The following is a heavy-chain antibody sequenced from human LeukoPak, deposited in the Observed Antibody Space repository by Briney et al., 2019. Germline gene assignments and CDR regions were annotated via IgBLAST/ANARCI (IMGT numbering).Heavy chain of an antibody. Sequence: GASVKVSCKASGYTFTSYDINWVRQATGQGLEWMGWMNPNSGNTGYAQKFQGRVTMTRNTSISTAYMELSSLRSEDTAVYYCARGSPKLDYGDYVVDYWGQGTLVTVSS. CDR1: GYTFTSYD. J-gene: IGHJ4*02. CDR2: MNPNSGNT. V-gene: IGHV1-8*01. D-gene: IGHD4-17*01. CDR3: ARGSPKLDYGDYVVDY.